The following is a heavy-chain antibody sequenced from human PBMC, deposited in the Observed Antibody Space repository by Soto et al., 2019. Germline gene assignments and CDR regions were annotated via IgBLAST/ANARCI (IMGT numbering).Heavy chain of an antibody. J-gene: IGHJ4*02. Sequence: QVTLKKSGPVLVKPTETLTLTCTVSGFSLSNGKMGVSWIRQPPGKALEWLAHIFPNDGKSYSTSLRTRLTISKDTSKSQVVLTLTNMDPVYTATYYCVRINSYYFDYWGQGTLVTVSS. D-gene: IGHD2-21*01. CDR3: VRINSYYFDY. CDR1: GFSLSNGKMG. V-gene: IGHV2-26*01. CDR2: IFPNDGK.